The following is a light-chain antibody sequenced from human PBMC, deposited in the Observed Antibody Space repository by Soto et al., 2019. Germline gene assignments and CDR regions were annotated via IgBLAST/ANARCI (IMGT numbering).Light chain of an antibody. CDR3: QQYGNSVYT. CDR2: GAS. V-gene: IGKV3-20*01. CDR1: QSVTTSY. Sequence: VLTQSPGSLSLSPGERATLSCWASQSVTTSYLAWYQQKPGQAPRLLIYGASSRATGIPDRFSGSGSGTDFPLTISRLEPEDFAVYHCQQYGNSVYTFGQGTKLEIK. J-gene: IGKJ2*01.